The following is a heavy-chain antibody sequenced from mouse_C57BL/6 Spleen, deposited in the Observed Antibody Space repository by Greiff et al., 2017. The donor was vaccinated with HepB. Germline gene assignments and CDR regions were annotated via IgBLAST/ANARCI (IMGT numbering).Heavy chain of an antibody. D-gene: IGHD2-5*01. Sequence: QVHVKQPGAELVKPGASVKLSCKASGYTFTSYWMHWVKQRPGKGLEWIGMIHPNSGSTTYNEKFKRKATLTVDKSSSTAYMQLSSLTSEDSAVYYCARDSNYEGAYWGQGTLVTVSA. CDR3: ARDSNYEGAY. CDR1: GYTFTSYW. CDR2: IHPNSGST. V-gene: IGHV1-64*01. J-gene: IGHJ3*01.